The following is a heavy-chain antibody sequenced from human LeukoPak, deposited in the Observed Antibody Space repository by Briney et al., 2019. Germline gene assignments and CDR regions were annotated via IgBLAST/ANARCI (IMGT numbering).Heavy chain of an antibody. Sequence: GASVKVSCKASGYTFTGYYMHWVRQAPGRGLEWMGWINPNSGGTNYAQKFQGRVTMTRDTSISTAYMELSRLRSDDTAVYYCARSCGGDCYFGYNWFDPWGQGTLVTVSS. J-gene: IGHJ5*02. V-gene: IGHV1-2*02. CDR1: GYTFTGYY. CDR3: ARSCGGDCYFGYNWFDP. D-gene: IGHD2-21*01. CDR2: INPNSGGT.